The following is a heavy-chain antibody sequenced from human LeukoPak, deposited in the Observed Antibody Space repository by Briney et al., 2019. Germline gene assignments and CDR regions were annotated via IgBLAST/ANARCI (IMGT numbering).Heavy chain of an antibody. D-gene: IGHD3-22*01. Sequence: NASETLSLTCAVYGGSFNGYYWSWIRQPPGKGLEWIGEINHSGSTNYNPSLKSRVTISVDTSKNQFSLKLSSVTAADTAVYYCARESSGYSRKPIDHWGQGTLVTVSS. CDR3: ARESSGYSRKPIDH. CDR2: INHSGST. CDR1: GGSFNGYY. J-gene: IGHJ4*02. V-gene: IGHV4-34*01.